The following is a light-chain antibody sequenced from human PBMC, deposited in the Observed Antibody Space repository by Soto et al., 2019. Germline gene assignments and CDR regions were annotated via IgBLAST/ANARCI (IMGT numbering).Light chain of an antibody. Sequence: EIAMTQSPATLSVSPGERATLSCRASQSISTELAWYQQTPGQPPRLLIYSASTRATGVPARFTGSGSGSEFTLTISGLQSEDFAIYYCQQCHNWPLTFGQGTRLEI. CDR2: SAS. J-gene: IGKJ2*01. V-gene: IGKV3-15*01. CDR3: QQCHNWPLT. CDR1: QSISTE.